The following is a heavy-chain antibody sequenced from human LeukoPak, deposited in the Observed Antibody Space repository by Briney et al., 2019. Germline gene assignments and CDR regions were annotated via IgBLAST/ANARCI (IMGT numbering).Heavy chain of an antibody. V-gene: IGHV3-23*01. J-gene: IGHJ4*02. CDR3: AKGPNYYDSSGYLPR. CDR1: GFTFSSYA. Sequence: PGGSLRLSCAASGFTFSSYAMSWVRQAPGKGLGWVSAISGSGGSTYYADSVKGRFTISRDNSKNTLYLQMNSLRAEDTAVYYCAKGPNYYDSSGYLPRWGQGTLVTVSS. CDR2: ISGSGGST. D-gene: IGHD3-22*01.